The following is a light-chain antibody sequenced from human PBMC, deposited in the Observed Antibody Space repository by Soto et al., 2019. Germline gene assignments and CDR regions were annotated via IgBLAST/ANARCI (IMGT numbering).Light chain of an antibody. CDR1: QSVSNNY. CDR3: QQFSSYPLT. Sequence: ELLLTKSPGPLSLSPGDRATLSCRSSQSVSNNYLAWYQQKPGQAPRLLIYGASNRATGIPDRFSGSGSGTDFTLTISRLEPEDFAVYYCQQFSSYPLTFGGGTKVDI. CDR2: GAS. V-gene: IGKV3-20*01. J-gene: IGKJ4*01.